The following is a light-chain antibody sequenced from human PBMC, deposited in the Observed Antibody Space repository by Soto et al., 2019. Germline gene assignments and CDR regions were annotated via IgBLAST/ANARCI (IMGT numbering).Light chain of an antibody. J-gene: IGLJ1*01. CDR1: SSDVGSYNY. CDR2: ASS. CDR3: SSYTSGSTLDV. V-gene: IGLV2-14*01. Sequence: QSVLTQPASVSGSPGQSITISCTGTSSDVGSYNYVSWYQHHPGKAPRLMIYASSNRPSGVSHRFSGSRSGSTASLTISGLQAEDEADYYCSSYTSGSTLDVFGTGTKVTVL.